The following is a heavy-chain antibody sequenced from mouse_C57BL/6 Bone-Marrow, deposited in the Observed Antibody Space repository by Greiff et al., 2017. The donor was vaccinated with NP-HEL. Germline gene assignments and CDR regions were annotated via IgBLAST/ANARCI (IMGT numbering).Heavy chain of an antibody. J-gene: IGHJ3*01. D-gene: IGHD1-1*01. Sequence: EVKLVESGGGLVQPGGSLSLSCAASRFTFTDYYMSWVRQPPGKALEWLGFIRNKANGYTTEYSASVKGRFTISRDNSQSILYLQMNALRAEDSATYYCARLDGSSFAYWGQGTLVTVSA. CDR1: RFTFTDYY. CDR3: ARLDGSSFAY. CDR2: IRNKANGYTT. V-gene: IGHV7-3*01.